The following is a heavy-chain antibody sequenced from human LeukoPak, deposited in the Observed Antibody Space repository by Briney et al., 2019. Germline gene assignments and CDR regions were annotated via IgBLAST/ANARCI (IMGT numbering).Heavy chain of an antibody. J-gene: IGHJ4*02. CDR3: ARGTAATAFDY. CDR2: IYTSGST. Sequence: PSQTLSLTCTVSGGSISSGSYYWSWIRQPAGKGLEWIGRIYTSGSTNYNPSLKSRVTISVDTSKNQFSLKLSSVTAADTAVYCCARGTAATAFDYWGQGTLVTVSS. D-gene: IGHD2-15*01. V-gene: IGHV4-61*02. CDR1: GGSISSGSYY.